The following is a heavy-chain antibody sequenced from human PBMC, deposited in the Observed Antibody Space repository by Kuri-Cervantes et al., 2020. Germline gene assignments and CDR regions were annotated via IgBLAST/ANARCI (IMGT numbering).Heavy chain of an antibody. CDR1: GGSISSSSYY. CDR3: ARDLSGQGYFDY. CDR2: IYTSGST. J-gene: IGHJ4*02. V-gene: IGHV4-61*02. Sequence: SETLSLTCTVSGGSISSSSYYWGWIRQPAGKGLEWIGRIYTSGSTNYNPSLKSRVTISVDTSKNQFSLKLSSVTAADTAVYYCARDLSGQGYFDYWGQGTLVTVSS. D-gene: IGHD2-15*01.